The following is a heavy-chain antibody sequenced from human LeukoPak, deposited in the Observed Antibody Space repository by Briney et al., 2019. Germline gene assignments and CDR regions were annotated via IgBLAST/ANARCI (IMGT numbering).Heavy chain of an antibody. J-gene: IGHJ3*02. V-gene: IGHV4-59*01. CDR1: GGSISSYY. CDR3: ARAWASGRYYVLDAFDI. Sequence: SETLSLTCTVSGGSISSYYWSWIRQPPGKGLEWIGYIYYSGSTNYNPSLKSRVTISVDTSKNEFSLKLSSVTAADTAVYYCARAWASGRYYVLDAFDIWGQGTMVTVSS. D-gene: IGHD1-26*01. CDR2: IYYSGST.